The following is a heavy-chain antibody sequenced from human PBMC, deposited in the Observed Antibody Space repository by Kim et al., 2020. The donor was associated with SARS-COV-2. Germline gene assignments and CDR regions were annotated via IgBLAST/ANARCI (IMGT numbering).Heavy chain of an antibody. Sequence: GGATFYADSVKGRFTVYSDSSKSTLYLQMNSLGVEDTAVYYCASHDWFDPWGQGTLVTVYS. J-gene: IGHJ5*02. CDR3: ASHDWFDP. V-gene: IGHV3-66*04. CDR2: GGAT.